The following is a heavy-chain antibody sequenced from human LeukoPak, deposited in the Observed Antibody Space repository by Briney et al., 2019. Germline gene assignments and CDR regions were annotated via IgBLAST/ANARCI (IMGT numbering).Heavy chain of an antibody. V-gene: IGHV1-24*01. CDR3: ATESSVDSSGLDY. D-gene: IGHD3-22*01. J-gene: IGHJ4*02. CDR2: FDPQVGGP. CDR1: RYTLTELS. Sequence: ASVKVSCKVSRYTLTELSMQWVRQAPREGVEWMGGFDPQVGGPIYAQKFQGRVTMTEDTSTDTAYMELSSLRSEDAGVYYCATESSVDSSGLDYWGQGTLVTVSS.